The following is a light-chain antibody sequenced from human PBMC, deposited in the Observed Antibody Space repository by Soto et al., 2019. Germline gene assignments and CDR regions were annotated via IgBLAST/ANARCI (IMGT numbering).Light chain of an antibody. CDR3: MQALQTPWT. Sequence: DIVMTQSPLSLPVTPGEPASISCRSSQSLLHSNGYNYLDWYLQKPGQSPQLLIYLGSNRASGVPCRFSGSGSGTAFTLKISRVEAADVGVYYCMQALQTPWTFGQGTKVEIK. CDR2: LGS. CDR1: QSLLHSNGYNY. J-gene: IGKJ1*01. V-gene: IGKV2-28*01.